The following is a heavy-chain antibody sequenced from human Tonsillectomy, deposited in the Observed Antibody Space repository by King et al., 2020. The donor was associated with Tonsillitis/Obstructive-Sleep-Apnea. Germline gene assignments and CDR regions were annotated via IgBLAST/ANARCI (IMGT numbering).Heavy chain of an antibody. CDR1: GYTFTNYA. Sequence: QLVQSGAEVKTPGASVKVSCKASGYTFTNYAMHWVRQAPGQRLEWMGWIYTGNGNQKYSQNFQGRVTINRDTSASTAYMELSSLRYEETAVYYCARGYCSGGSCLTSWFDPWGQGTLVTVSS. D-gene: IGHD2-15*01. V-gene: IGHV1-3*04. CDR3: ARGYCSGGSCLTSWFDP. J-gene: IGHJ5*02. CDR2: IYTGNGNQ.